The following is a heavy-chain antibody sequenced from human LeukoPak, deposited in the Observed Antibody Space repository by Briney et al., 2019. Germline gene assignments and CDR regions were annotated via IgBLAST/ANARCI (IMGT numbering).Heavy chain of an antibody. J-gene: IGHJ4*02. CDR3: ARVASAVYSDY. CDR1: GYTFTGYY. CDR2: INPDSGGT. V-gene: IGHV1-2*02. Sequence: ASVKVSCKASGYTFTGYYIHWVRQAPGQGLEWMGWINPDSGGTNYAQNFQGRVTMTRDTSISTAYMELNRLRSDDTAVFYCARVASAVYSDYWGQGTLVTVSS.